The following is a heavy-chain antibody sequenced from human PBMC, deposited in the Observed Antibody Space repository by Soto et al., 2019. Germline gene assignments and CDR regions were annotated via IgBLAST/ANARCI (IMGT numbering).Heavy chain of an antibody. D-gene: IGHD2-21*02. J-gene: IGHJ5*02. CDR1: GGSFSGYY. Sequence: ETLSLTCAVYGGSFSGYYWSWIRQPPGKGLEWIGEINHSGSTNYNPSLKSRVTISVDTSKNQFSLKLSSVTAADTAVYYCARGSKSSFVVVTARSVWFDPWGQGTLVTVSS. CDR2: INHSGST. CDR3: ARGSKSSFVVVTARSVWFDP. V-gene: IGHV4-34*01.